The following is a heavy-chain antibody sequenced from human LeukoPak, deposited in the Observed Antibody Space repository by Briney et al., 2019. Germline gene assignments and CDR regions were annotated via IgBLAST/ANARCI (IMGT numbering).Heavy chain of an antibody. J-gene: IGHJ4*02. V-gene: IGHV3-21*01. CDR2: ISSSSSYI. Sequence: GGSLRLSCAASGFTFSSYSMNWVRQAPGKGLEWVSSISSSSSYIYYADSVKGRFTISRDNAKNSLYLQMNSLRAEDTAVYYCVRDEVTTVVTLAYWGQGTLVTVSS. CDR3: VRDEVTTVVTLAY. CDR1: GFTFSSYS. D-gene: IGHD4-23*01.